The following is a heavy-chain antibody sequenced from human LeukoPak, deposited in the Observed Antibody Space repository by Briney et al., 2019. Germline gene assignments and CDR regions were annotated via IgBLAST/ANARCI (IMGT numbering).Heavy chain of an antibody. CDR2: ISYDGSNK. CDR1: GFTFSSYG. Sequence: PGGSLRLSCAASGFTFSSYGMHWVRQAPGKGLEWVAVISYDGSNKYYADSVKGRFTISRDNSKNTLYLQMNSLRAEDTAVYYCAKSHRSQDIVVVVAAFDYWGQGTLVTVSS. CDR3: AKSHRSQDIVVVVAAFDY. J-gene: IGHJ4*02. D-gene: IGHD2-15*01. V-gene: IGHV3-30*18.